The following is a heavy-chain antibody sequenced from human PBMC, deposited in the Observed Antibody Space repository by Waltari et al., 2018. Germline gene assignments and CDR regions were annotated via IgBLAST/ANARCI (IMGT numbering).Heavy chain of an antibody. J-gene: IGHJ4*02. V-gene: IGHV3-30*02. CDR1: GFTFSSYG. CDR2: IRYDGSNK. D-gene: IGHD6-13*01. Sequence: QVQLVESGGGVVQPGGSLRLSCAASGFTFSSYGMHWVRQAPGKGLVWVAFIRYDGSNKYYADSVKGRFTISRDNSKNTLYLQMNSLRAEDTAVYYCAKPPGIAASFDYWGQGTLVTISS. CDR3: AKPPGIAASFDY.